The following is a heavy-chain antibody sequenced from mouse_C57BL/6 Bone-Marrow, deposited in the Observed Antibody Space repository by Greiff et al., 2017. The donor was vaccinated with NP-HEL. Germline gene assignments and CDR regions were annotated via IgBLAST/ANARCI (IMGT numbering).Heavy chain of an antibody. J-gene: IGHJ2*01. CDR2: IYPYDSDT. Sequence: QVQLQQSGAELVQPGSSVKLSCKASGYTFTSYWMDWVQQRPGQGLEWIGPIYPYDSDTNYNQKFKGKATLTVDKSSSTAYMQLSSLTSEDSAVYYGGRQRLYYFDYWGQGTTLTVSS. V-gene: IGHV1-61*01. CDR3: GRQRLYYFDY. CDR1: GYTFTSYW.